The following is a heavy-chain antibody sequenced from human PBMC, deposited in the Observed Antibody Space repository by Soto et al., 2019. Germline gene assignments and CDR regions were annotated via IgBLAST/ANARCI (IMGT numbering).Heavy chain of an antibody. J-gene: IGHJ5*02. CDR3: AHRRGFGIAARPRGWFDP. CDR2: IYWDDDK. D-gene: IGHD6-6*01. Sequence: SGPTLVNPTQTLTLTCTFSGFSLSTSGVGVGWIRQPPGKALEWLALIYWDDDKRYSPSLKSRLTITKDTSKNQVVLTMTNMDPVDTATYYCAHRRGFGIAARPRGWFDPWGQGTLVTVSS. CDR1: GFSLSTSGVG. V-gene: IGHV2-5*02.